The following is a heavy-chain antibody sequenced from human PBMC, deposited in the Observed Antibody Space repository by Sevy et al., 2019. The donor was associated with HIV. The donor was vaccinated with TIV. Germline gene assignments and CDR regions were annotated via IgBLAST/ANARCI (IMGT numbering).Heavy chain of an antibody. V-gene: IGHV3-72*01. D-gene: IGHD6-13*01. J-gene: IGHJ4*02. CDR2: TRNKADSYTT. Sequence: GESLKISCAASGFTFSDHYMEWVRQAPGKGLEWVGRTRNKADSYTTEYAASVKGRLTISRSDSKNSLYLQMNSLKTEETAVYYCATHAGIAAAGSVFDYWGQGTLVTVSS. CDR1: GFTFSDHY. CDR3: ATHAGIAAAGSVFDY.